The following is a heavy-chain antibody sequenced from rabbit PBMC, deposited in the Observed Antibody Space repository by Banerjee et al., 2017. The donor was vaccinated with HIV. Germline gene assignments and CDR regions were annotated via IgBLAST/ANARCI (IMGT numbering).Heavy chain of an antibody. CDR1: GFSFSSRYW. V-gene: IGHV1S45*01. D-gene: IGHD7-1*01. J-gene: IGHJ4*01. CDR2: IWTGNGTI. Sequence: QEQLEESGGDLVKPEGSLTLTCTASGFSFSSRYWICWVRQVPGEGLEWIACIWTGNGTIYYASWSKRRFTISKTSSTTVPLQLPSLTAAGTATYFCAREGYGDGTGEYDWWGEGAVVPVS. CDR3: AREGYGDGTGEYDW.